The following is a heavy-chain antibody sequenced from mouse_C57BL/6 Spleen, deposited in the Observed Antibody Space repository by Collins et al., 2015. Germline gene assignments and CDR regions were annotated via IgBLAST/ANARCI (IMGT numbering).Heavy chain of an antibody. CDR2: IDPSDSET. CDR3: ARPYYYGSSRGYFDV. V-gene: IGHV1-52*01. D-gene: IGHD1-1*01. Sequence: QVQLQQPGAELVRPGSSVKLSCKASGYTFTSYWMHWVKQRPIQGLEWIGNIDPSDSETHYNQKFKDKATLTVDKSSSTAYMQLSSLTSEDSAVYYCARPYYYGSSRGYFDVWGTGTTVTVSS. CDR1: GYTFTSYW. J-gene: IGHJ1*03.